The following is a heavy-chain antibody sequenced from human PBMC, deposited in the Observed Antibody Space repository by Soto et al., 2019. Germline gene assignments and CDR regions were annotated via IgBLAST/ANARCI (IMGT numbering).Heavy chain of an antibody. J-gene: IGHJ4*02. D-gene: IGHD4-17*01. CDR3: AGYMTTVVIGEFSDY. CDR1: GGSISSSSYY. Sequence: PSETLSLTCTVSGGSISSSSYYWGWIRQPPGKGLEWIGSIYYSGSTYYNPSLKSQVTISVDTSKNQFSLKLSSVTAADTAVYYCAGYMTTVVIGEFSDYWGQGTLVTVSS. CDR2: IYYSGST. V-gene: IGHV4-39*01.